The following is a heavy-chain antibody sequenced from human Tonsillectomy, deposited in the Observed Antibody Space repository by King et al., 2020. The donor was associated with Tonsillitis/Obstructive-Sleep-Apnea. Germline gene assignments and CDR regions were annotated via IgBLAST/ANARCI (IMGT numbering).Heavy chain of an antibody. D-gene: IGHD6-6*01. Sequence: VQLQQWGAGLLKPSETLSLTCAVYGGSFSDYYWTWIRQPPGKGLEWIGEINHSVSTNYNPSLKSRVTISVDTSKNQFSLNLSSVTAADTAVYYCARLRQEGPGRDYYYYMDVWGKGDHGHRLL. CDR2: INHSVST. CDR1: GGSFSDYY. CDR3: ARLRQEGPGRDYYYYMDV. V-gene: IGHV4-34*01. J-gene: IGHJ6*03.